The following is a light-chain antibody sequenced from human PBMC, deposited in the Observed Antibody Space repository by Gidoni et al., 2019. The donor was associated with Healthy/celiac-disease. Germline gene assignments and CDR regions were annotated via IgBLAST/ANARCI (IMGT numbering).Light chain of an antibody. Sequence: QSALTQPASVSGSPGQSITISCTGTSSDVGGYNYVSWYQQHPGKAHKLMIYDVSNLPSGVSNRFSGSKSGNTASLTISGLQAEDEADYYCSSYTSSSTLVVFGGGTKLTVL. CDR2: DVS. CDR1: SSDVGGYNY. V-gene: IGLV2-14*03. J-gene: IGLJ2*01. CDR3: SSYTSSSTLVV.